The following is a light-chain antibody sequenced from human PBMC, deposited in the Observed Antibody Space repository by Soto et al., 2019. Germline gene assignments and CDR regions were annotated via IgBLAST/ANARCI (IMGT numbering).Light chain of an antibody. V-gene: IGLV1-44*01. CDR2: SNN. CDR3: AARDDSLNGPV. Sequence: QSVLTQPPSASGTPGQRVTISCSGSSSNIGSNSVNWYQQLPGPAPKLLIYSNNQRPSGVPDRFSGSKSGTSASLAISGLQSEDEDDYYCAARDDSLNGPVFGGGTKLTVL. CDR1: SSNIGSNS. J-gene: IGLJ3*02.